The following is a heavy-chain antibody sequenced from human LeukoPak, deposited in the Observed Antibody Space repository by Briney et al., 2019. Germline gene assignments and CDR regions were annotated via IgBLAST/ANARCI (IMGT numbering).Heavy chain of an antibody. CDR3: ARDLLVAFIVVVPAAKTGMDV. J-gene: IGHJ6*03. D-gene: IGHD2-2*01. V-gene: IGHV3-21*01. CDR1: GFTFSSYS. Sequence: GGSLRLSCAASGFTFSSYSMNWVRQAPGKGLEWVSSISSSSSYIYYADSVKGRFTISRDNAKNSLYLQMNSLRAEDTAVYYCARDLLVAFIVVVPAAKTGMDVWGKGTTVTVSS. CDR2: ISSSSSYI.